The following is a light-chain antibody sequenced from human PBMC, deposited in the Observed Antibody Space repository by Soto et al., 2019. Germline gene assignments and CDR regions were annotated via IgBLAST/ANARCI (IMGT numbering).Light chain of an antibody. Sequence: DIQMTQSPSILPASVGDRVTITCRASQIIDNFLAWYQQKPGKAPRLLIFEVSNLESGVPVRFIGSGSGTDFTLTIRGLQPEDFATYYCQQCNTFWTFGQGTKVDIK. CDR3: QQCNTFWT. CDR1: QIIDNF. J-gene: IGKJ1*01. V-gene: IGKV1-5*01. CDR2: EVS.